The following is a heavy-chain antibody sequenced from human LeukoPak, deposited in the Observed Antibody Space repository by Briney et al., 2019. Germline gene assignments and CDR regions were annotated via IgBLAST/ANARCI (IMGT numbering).Heavy chain of an antibody. D-gene: IGHD3-22*01. V-gene: IGHV3-9*01. CDR2: ISWNSESI. Sequence: PGRSLRLSCAASGFTFQEYAMHWVRQAPGKGLEWVSGISWNSESIGFADSVKGRFTISRDNAKNSLYLQMNSLRAEDTALYYCAKDSNDHYSHSRFVSWGQGTLVTVSS. CDR3: AKDSNDHYSHSRFVS. J-gene: IGHJ5*01. CDR1: GFTFQEYA.